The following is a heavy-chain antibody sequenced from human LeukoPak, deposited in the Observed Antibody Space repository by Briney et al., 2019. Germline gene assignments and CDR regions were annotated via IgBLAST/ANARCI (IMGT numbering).Heavy chain of an antibody. D-gene: IGHD2-2*01. V-gene: IGHV3-21*01. CDR2: ISSSSPYI. CDR1: GFTFSSSS. CDR3: GRSGFCNSVSCYGLDL. Sequence: GGSLRLSCAASGFTFSSSSLTWVRQAPGKGLEWVSSISSSSPYIYYADSVKGRFTISTDNAKNSLYLQMNSLRAEDTAVYYCGRSGFCNSVSCYGLDLWGQGTLVTVSS. J-gene: IGHJ4*02.